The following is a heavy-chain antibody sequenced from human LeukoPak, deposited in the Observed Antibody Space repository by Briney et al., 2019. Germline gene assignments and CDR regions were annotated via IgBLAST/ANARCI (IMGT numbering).Heavy chain of an antibody. V-gene: IGHV3-21*01. CDR1: GFTFSSYS. D-gene: IGHD6-13*01. CDR2: ISSSSSYI. Sequence: PGGSLRLSCAASGFTFSSYSMNWVRQAPGKGLEWVSSISSSSSYIYDADSVKGRFTISRDNAKNSLYLQMNSLRAEDTAVYYGARVNIAAPGYWGQGTLVTVSS. CDR3: ARVNIAAPGY. J-gene: IGHJ4*02.